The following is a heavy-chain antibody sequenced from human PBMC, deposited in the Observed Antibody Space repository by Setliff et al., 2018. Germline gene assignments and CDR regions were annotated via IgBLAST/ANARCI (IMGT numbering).Heavy chain of an antibody. CDR2: VDPEDGET. J-gene: IGHJ6*03. V-gene: IGHV1-69-2*01. CDR1: GYTFTDYY. Sequence: ASVKVSCKVSGYTFTDYYMHWVQQAHGKGLEWMGLVDPEDGETIYAEKFQGRVTITADTSTDTAYMELSSLRSEDTAVYYCAIGEVVYALGYYYMDVWGKGTTVTVSS. D-gene: IGHD2-8*02. CDR3: AIGEVVYALGYYYMDV.